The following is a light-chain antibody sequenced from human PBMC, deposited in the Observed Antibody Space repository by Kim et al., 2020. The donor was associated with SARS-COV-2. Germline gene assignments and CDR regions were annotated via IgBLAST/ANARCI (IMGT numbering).Light chain of an antibody. J-gene: IGKJ5*01. CDR3: QQYNTSLIT. V-gene: IGKV3D-15*01. CDR2: GAS. CDR1: QSVSTN. Sequence: VSPGERSTLTCRASQSVSTNLACYQQQPGQPPRLLIYGASTRATGIPARFSGSGSGTEFTLTISSLQSEDFAIYYCQQYNTSLITFGQGTRLEIK.